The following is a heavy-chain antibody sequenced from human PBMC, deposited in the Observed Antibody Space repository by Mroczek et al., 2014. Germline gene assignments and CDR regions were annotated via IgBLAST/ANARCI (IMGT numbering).Heavy chain of an antibody. CDR1: GFTFDDYA. Sequence: VQLQESGGGLVQPGRSLRLSCAASGFTFDDYAMHWVRQAPGKGLEWVSGISWNSGSIGYADSVKGRFTISRDNAKNSLYLQMNSLRAEDTALYYCAKGLSIAAADYWGQGTLVTVSS. CDR2: ISWNSGSI. V-gene: IGHV3-9*01. J-gene: IGHJ4*02. D-gene: IGHD6-13*01. CDR3: AKGLSIAAADY.